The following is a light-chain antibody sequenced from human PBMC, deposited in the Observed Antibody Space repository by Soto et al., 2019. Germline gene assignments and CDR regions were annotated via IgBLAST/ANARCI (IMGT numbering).Light chain of an antibody. V-gene: IGKV2-24*01. Sequence: DIVMTQTPLSSPVILGQPASISCRSSQSLEHSNGNTYLSWLQQRPGQPPRLLIHKISERFSGVPDRFSGSGAGTDCKLRISSVEDEDVGTYYCMQITDFPWTFAQWTKVEIK. CDR1: QSLEHSNGNTY. CDR2: KIS. CDR3: MQITDFPWT. J-gene: IGKJ1*01.